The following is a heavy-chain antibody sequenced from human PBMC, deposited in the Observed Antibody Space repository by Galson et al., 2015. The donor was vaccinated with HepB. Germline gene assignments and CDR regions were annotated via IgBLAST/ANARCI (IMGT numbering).Heavy chain of an antibody. D-gene: IGHD6-19*01. CDR1: GFTFGYYG. V-gene: IGHV3-30*18. CDR2: MSYDGNYK. J-gene: IGHJ5*02. CDR3: VKDLGVGAVADRFTS. Sequence: ALRLSCAASGFTFGYYGMHWVRQAPGEGLEGVAGMSYDGNYKHYADFVKGRFTMSRDNSMNMLYLQMNSLRPDDTAMYYCVKDLGVGAVADRFTSWGQGTLVTVSS.